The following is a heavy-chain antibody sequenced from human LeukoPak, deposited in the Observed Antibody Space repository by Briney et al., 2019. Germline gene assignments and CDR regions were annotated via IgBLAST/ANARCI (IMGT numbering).Heavy chain of an antibody. CDR2: IRYDGSNK. Sequence: GGSLRLSCAASGLTFSTYWMGWVRQTPGKGLEWVAFIRYDGSNKYYADSVKGRFTISRDNSKNTLYLQMNSLRAEDTAVYYCANLVGTDPTDRYFDYWGQGTLVTVSS. J-gene: IGHJ4*02. D-gene: IGHD1-14*01. CDR3: ANLVGTDPTDRYFDY. CDR1: GLTFSTYW. V-gene: IGHV3-30*02.